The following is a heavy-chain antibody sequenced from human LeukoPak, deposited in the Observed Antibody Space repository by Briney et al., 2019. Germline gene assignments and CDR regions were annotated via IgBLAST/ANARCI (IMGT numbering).Heavy chain of an antibody. Sequence: GGSLRLSCAASGFTFSSYGMHWVRQAPGKGLEWVAVISYDGSNKHYADSVKGRFTISRDNSKNTLYLQMNSLRAEDTALYYCARVPNYWGQGTLVTVSS. V-gene: IGHV3-30*03. CDR1: GFTFSSYG. J-gene: IGHJ4*02. CDR3: ARVPNY. CDR2: ISYDGSNK.